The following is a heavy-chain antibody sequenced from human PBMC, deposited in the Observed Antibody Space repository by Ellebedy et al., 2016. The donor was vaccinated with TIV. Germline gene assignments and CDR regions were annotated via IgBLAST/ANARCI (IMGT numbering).Heavy chain of an antibody. CDR3: ARVEPFYCSSTSCKNLGSDY. CDR1: GFTFIIYS. CDR2: ISSSGSYI. Sequence: GESLKISCAASGFTFIIYSLNWVRQAPGKGLEWVSYISSSGSYIYYADSVRGRFTISRDNAKNSLYLQMNSLRAEDTAVYYCARVEPFYCSSTSCKNLGSDYWGQGTLVTVSS. J-gene: IGHJ4*02. V-gene: IGHV3-21*05. D-gene: IGHD2-2*01.